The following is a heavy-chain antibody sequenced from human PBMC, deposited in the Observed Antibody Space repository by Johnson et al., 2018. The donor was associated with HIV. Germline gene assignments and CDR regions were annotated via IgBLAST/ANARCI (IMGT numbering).Heavy chain of an antibody. CDR1: GFSFDSHA. CDR2: ISYSGSST. Sequence: MLLVESGGGLVQPGGSLRLSCAASGFSFDSHAINWVRQAPGKGLQWVSAISYSGSSTYYADSVKGRFTISRDNSKNTLYLQMNSLRAEDTAVYYCARTRHYYEAFDIWGQGTMVTVSS. V-gene: IGHV3-23*04. J-gene: IGHJ3*02. CDR3: ARTRHYYEAFDI. D-gene: IGHD3-10*01.